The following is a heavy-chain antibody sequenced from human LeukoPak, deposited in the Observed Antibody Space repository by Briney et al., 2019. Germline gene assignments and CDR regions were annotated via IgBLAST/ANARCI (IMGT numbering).Heavy chain of an antibody. V-gene: IGHV3-23*01. CDR2: ISGSGGST. J-gene: IGHJ4*02. CDR1: GFTFSSYA. Sequence: GGSLRLSCAASGFTFSSYAMSWVRQAPGKGLEWVSAISGSGGSTYYADSVKGRFTISRDNSKSTLYLQMNSLRAEDTAVYYCAKRLTMIVVVSPSDYWGQGTLVTVSS. CDR3: AKRLTMIVVVSPSDY. D-gene: IGHD3-22*01.